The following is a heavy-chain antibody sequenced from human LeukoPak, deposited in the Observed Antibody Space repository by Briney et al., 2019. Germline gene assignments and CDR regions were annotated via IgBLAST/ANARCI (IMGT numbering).Heavy chain of an antibody. CDR2: IYYSGST. V-gene: IGHV4-59*01. D-gene: IGHD6-19*01. Sequence: SETLCLTCTVSGGSISSYYWSWIWQPPGKGLEWIGYIYYSGSTNYNPSLKSRVTISVDTYKNQFSLKLSSVTAADTAVYYCARVPYIAVAGTVAFDIWGQGTMVTVSS. CDR3: ARVPYIAVAGTVAFDI. J-gene: IGHJ3*02. CDR1: GGSISSYY.